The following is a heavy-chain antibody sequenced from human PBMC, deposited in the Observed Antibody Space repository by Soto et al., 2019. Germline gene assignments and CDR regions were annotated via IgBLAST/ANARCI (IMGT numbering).Heavy chain of an antibody. J-gene: IGHJ4*02. V-gene: IGHV4-4*02. Sequence: SETLSLTCAVSGGSFTSNNWWTWVRQPPGQGLEWIGEIYRTGSTNYNPSLKSRVTISLDKSENQFSLKVTSLTAADTAVYYCASRDPGTSVDYWGQGTWVTAPQ. CDR2: IYRTGST. D-gene: IGHD1-7*01. CDR1: GGSFTSNNW. CDR3: ASRDPGTSVDY.